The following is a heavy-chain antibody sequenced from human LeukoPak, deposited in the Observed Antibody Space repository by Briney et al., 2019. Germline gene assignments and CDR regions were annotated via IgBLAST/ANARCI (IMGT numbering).Heavy chain of an antibody. V-gene: IGHV3-15*07. Sequence: GGSLRLSCAAFGFTFSNAWMNWVRQAPGKGREWVGRIKSKTDGGTTDYAAPVRGRFTISRDDSKNTLYLQMNSLKTEDTAVYYCTTDEDYYDSSTNFDCWGQGTLVTVSS. CDR2: IKSKTDGGTT. CDR1: GFTFSNAW. D-gene: IGHD3-22*01. J-gene: IGHJ4*02. CDR3: TTDEDYYDSSTNFDC.